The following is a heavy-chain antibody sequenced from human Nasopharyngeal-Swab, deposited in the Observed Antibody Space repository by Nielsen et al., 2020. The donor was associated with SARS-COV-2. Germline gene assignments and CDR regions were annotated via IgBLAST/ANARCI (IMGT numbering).Heavy chain of an antibody. V-gene: IGHV3-30*18. CDR3: AKGRVTIFGVVIIDYYYYMDV. D-gene: IGHD3-3*01. J-gene: IGHJ6*03. CDR2: ISYDGNYK. Sequence: GESLKISCAASGFTFSSYGMHWVRQAPGKGLEWVAVISYDGNYKYYADSVQGRFTISRDNSKNTLFLQMNSLRAEDTAVYYCAKGRVTIFGVVIIDYYYYMDVWGNGTTVTVSS. CDR1: GFTFSSYG.